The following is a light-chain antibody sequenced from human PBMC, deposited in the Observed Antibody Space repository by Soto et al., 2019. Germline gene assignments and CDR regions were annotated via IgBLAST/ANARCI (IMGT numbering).Light chain of an antibody. CDR1: QSLLHSNGYNY. V-gene: IGKV2-28*01. CDR3: MQALQTPYT. CDR2: LGS. J-gene: IGKJ2*01. Sequence: DIVMTQSPLSLPFTPVAPASISCTSSQSLLHSNGYNYLDLYLQKPGQSPQLLIYLGSNRASGDPDRFSGSGSGTDFTLKISRVEAEDVGVYYFMQALQTPYTCGQGTKLEIK.